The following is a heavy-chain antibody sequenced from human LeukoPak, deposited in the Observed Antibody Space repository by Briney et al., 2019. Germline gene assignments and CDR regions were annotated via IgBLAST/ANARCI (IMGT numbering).Heavy chain of an antibody. D-gene: IGHD1-7*01. CDR3: AREVPGITGTALFNY. CDR2: IYYSGST. CDR1: GGSISSGGYY. J-gene: IGHJ4*02. Sequence: SQTLSLTCTVSGGSISSGGYYWSWIRKHPGKGLEWIGYIYYSGSTYYNPSLKSRVTISVDTSKNQFSLKLSSVTAADTAVYYCAREVPGITGTALFNYWGQGTLVTVSS. V-gene: IGHV4-31*03.